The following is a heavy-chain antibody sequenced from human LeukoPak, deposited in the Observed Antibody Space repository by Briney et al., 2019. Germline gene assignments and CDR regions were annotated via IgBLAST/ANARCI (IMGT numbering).Heavy chain of an antibody. D-gene: IGHD2-2*01. CDR3: ASKVSRDCSSISCYPYYYYYYMDV. CDR2: ISVYNGNT. J-gene: IGHJ6*03. CDR1: GYTFTNYG. V-gene: IGHV1-18*01. Sequence: ASVKVSCKASGYTFTNYGISWVRQAPGQGLEWMGWISVYNGNTNYAQKLQGRVTMTTDTSTSTAYMGLRSLRSDDTAVYYCASKVSRDCSSISCYPYYYYYYMDVWGKGTTVTVSS.